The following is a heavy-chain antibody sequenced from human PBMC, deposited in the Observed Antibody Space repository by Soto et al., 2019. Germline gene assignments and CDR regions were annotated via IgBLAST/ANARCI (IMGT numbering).Heavy chain of an antibody. Sequence: QVQLVESGGGVVQPGRSLRLSCAASGFTFSNYGMHWVRQAPGTGLEWVAVIWYDGNNKYYADSVKGRFTISRDNSKNTLYLEMNNLRAADTAVYYCARDLSYLEWIYYGMDVWGQGTTVTVSS. V-gene: IGHV3-33*01. D-gene: IGHD3-3*01. J-gene: IGHJ6*02. CDR3: ARDLSYLEWIYYGMDV. CDR2: IWYDGNNK. CDR1: GFTFSNYG.